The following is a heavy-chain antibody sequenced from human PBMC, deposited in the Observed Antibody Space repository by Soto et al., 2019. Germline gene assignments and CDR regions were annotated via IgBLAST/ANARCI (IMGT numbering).Heavy chain of an antibody. CDR2: IIPIFGTA. V-gene: IGHV1-69*01. Sequence: QVQLVQSGAEVKKPGSSVKVSCKASGGTFSSYAISWVRQAPGQGLEWMGGIIPIFGTANYAQKFQGRVTITADESTSTAYMELSSLRSEDTAVYYCARVGTLYCSSTSCYSYWYFDLWGRGTLVTVSS. CDR3: ARVGTLYCSSTSCYSYWYFDL. D-gene: IGHD2-2*01. J-gene: IGHJ2*01. CDR1: GGTFSSYA.